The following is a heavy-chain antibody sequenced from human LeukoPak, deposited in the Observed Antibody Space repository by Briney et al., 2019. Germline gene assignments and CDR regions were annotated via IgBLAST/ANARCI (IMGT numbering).Heavy chain of an antibody. CDR2: ISSSSSTI. J-gene: IGHJ6*03. Sequence: QAGGSLRLSCAASGFTFSSYSVNWVRQAPGKGLEWVSYISSSSSTIYYADSVKGRFTISRDNAKNSLYLQMNSLRAEDTAVYYCATNLDIVATRGRYYYYYMDVWGKGTTVTVSS. CDR3: ATNLDIVATRGRYYYYYMDV. D-gene: IGHD5-12*01. V-gene: IGHV3-48*04. CDR1: GFTFSSYS.